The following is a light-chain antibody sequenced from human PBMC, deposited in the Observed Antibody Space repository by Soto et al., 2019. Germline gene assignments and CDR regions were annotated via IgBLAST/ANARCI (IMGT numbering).Light chain of an antibody. CDR1: SSNIGAGYD. J-gene: IGLJ1*01. Sequence: QSVLTQPPSVSGAPGQRVTISSTGSSSNIGAGYDVHWYQQLPGTAPKLLIYGNSNRPSGVPDRFSGSKSGTSASLAITGLQAEDEADYYCQFYDSSLSALYVFGTGTKLTVL. CDR3: QFYDSSLSALYV. V-gene: IGLV1-40*01. CDR2: GNS.